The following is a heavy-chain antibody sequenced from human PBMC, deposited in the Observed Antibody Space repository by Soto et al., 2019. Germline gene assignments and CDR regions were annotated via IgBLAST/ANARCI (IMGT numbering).Heavy chain of an antibody. Sequence: QVQLQQWGAGLLKPSETLSLTCAVYGGSFSGYYWSWIRQPPGKGLEWIGEINHSGSTNYNPSLKSRVTISVDTSKYQFSLKLSSVTAADTAVYYCARQHYDILTGYYTENWFDPWGQGTLVTVSS. CDR3: ARQHYDILTGYYTENWFDP. V-gene: IGHV4-34*01. J-gene: IGHJ5*02. CDR1: GGSFSGYY. CDR2: INHSGST. D-gene: IGHD3-9*01.